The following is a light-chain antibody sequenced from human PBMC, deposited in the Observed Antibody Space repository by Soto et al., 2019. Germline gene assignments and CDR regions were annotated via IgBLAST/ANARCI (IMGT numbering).Light chain of an antibody. CDR3: TSYTRTTPLYV. CDR2: DVY. V-gene: IGLV2-14*03. J-gene: IGLJ1*01. Sequence: QSVLTQPASVSGSPGQSIAISCTGVRTDVDGYDYVSWYQQHPGQAPQLIIYDVYNRPSGVSHRFSGSKSGDTASLTISGLQADDFADYYGTSYTRTTPLYV. CDR1: RTDVDGYDY.